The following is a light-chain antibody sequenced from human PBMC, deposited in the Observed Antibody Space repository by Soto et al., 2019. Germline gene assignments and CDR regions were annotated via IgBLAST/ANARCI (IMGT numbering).Light chain of an antibody. CDR1: SSDIGDYDY. J-gene: IGLJ1*01. CDR3: NSYATGNTRV. Sequence: QSVLTQPASVSGSPGQSITISCTGSSSDIGDYDYVSWYQQHPGKAPKVLISEVSNRSSGVSNRFSGSKSGNTASLTISGLQAEDEADYYCNSYATGNTRVFGTGTKVTVL. V-gene: IGLV2-14*01. CDR2: EVS.